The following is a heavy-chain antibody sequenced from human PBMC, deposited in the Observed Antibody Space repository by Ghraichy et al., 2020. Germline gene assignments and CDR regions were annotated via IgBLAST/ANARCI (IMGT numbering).Heavy chain of an antibody. V-gene: IGHV2-5*02. CDR2: IYWDDDK. D-gene: IGHD3-22*01. CDR1: GFPLTATGDA. Sequence: SGPTLVKPTQTLTLTCTFSGFPLTATGDAVGWIRQPPGKALEWLALIYWDDDKRFSPSLRSRLSITKDTSKNQVVLTMTNVDPVDTGTYYCAHYFYGSIGGFDYWGQGTLVTFSS. J-gene: IGHJ4*02. CDR3: AHYFYGSIGGFDY.